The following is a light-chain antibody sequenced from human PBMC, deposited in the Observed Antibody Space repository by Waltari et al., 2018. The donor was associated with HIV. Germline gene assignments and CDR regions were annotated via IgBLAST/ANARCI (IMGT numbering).Light chain of an antibody. CDR1: NSNLRTKA. CDR3: AAWDDTLNGFV. Sequence: QSVLTQPPSVSAAPRQRVTISCSGPNSNLRTKAVNWYQQLPGKAPKSLIYYDNLLSSGFSDRFFGSKSGTSASLAISGLQSEDEADYYCAAWDDTLNGFVFGSGTRVTVL. V-gene: IGLV1-36*01. J-gene: IGLJ1*01. CDR2: YDN.